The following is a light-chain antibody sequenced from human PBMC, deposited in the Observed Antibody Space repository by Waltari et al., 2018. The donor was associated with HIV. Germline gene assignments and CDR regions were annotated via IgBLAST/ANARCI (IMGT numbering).Light chain of an antibody. V-gene: IGLV2-23*02. J-gene: IGLJ1*01. CDR1: SRDVGSYNL. CDR3: CSYAGSSTWV. CDR2: EVS. Sequence: QPALTQPASVCGSLGQSVTISRIGTSRDVGSYNLVPWYPQHPGKAPKLMIFEVSKRPSRVSNRFFGSKSDNTASLTISGLQAEDEADYYCCSYAGSSTWVFGTGTKVTVL.